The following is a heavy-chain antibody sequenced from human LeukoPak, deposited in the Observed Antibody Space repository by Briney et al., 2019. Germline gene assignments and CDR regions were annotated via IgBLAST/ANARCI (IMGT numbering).Heavy chain of an antibody. J-gene: IGHJ4*02. CDR3: ARRADYYFFDY. CDR2: IYPGDSDT. Sequence: GESLKISCKTSGYSFTTYWIGWVRQMPEKGLEWMGIIYPGDSDTRYSPSFQGQVTISADKSISTAYLQWSSLKASDTARYYCARRADYYFFDYWGQGTLVTVSS. V-gene: IGHV5-51*01. CDR1: GYSFTTYW. D-gene: IGHD3-10*01.